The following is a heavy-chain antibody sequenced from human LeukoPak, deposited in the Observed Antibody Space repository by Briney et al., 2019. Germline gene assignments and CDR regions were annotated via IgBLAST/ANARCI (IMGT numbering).Heavy chain of an antibody. V-gene: IGHV3-7*05. D-gene: IGHD4-17*01. Sequence: PGRSLRLSCAASGFTFSSYWMSWIGQAPGKGLEWVANIKQDGSEKYYVDSVKGRFTISRDNAKNSLYLQMNSLRAEDTAVYYCARARYTVTPFDYWGQGTLVTVSS. CDR3: ARARYTVTPFDY. J-gene: IGHJ4*02. CDR1: GFTFSSYW. CDR2: IKQDGSEK.